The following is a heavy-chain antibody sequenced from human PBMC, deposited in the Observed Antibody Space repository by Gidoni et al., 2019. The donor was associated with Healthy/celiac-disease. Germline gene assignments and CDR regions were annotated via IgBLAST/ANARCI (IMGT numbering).Heavy chain of an antibody. CDR3: VRVFRADNAFDI. J-gene: IGHJ3*02. V-gene: IGHV4-61*02. CDR2: IYTSGST. Sequence: QVQLQESGPGLVETSQTLSLTCTVPGCSISSGSYYWRWIRQPAGKGLEWIGRIYTSGSTNYNPSLKSRVTISVDTSKNQFSLKLSSVTAADTAVYYWVRVFRADNAFDIWGQGTMVTVSS. CDR1: GCSISSGSYY.